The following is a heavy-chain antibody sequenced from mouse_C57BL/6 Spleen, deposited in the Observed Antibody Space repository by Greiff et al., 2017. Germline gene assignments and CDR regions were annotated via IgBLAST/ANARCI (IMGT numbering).Heavy chain of an antibody. CDR1: GYTFTDYN. Sequence: EVKLMESGPELVKPGASVKMSCKASGYTFTDYNMHWVKQSHGKSLEWIGYINPNNGGTSYNQKFKGKATLTVNKSSSTAYMELRSLTSEDSAVYYCARSNWDWYFDVWGTGTTVTVSS. V-gene: IGHV1-22*01. CDR2: INPNNGGT. CDR3: ARSNWDWYFDV. J-gene: IGHJ1*03. D-gene: IGHD4-1*01.